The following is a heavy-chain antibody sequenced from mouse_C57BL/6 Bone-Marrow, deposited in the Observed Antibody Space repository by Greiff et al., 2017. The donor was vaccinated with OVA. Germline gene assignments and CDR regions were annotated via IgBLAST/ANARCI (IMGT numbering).Heavy chain of an antibody. CDR1: GYTFTDYN. CDR3: ARKGTYAMDY. CDR2: INPNNGGT. V-gene: IGHV1-18*01. Sequence: EVQLHQSGPELVKPGASVKIPCKASGYTFTDYNMDWVKQSHGKSLEWIGDINPNNGGTIYNQKFKGKATLTVDKSSSTAYMELRSLTSEDTAVYYCARKGTYAMDYWGQGTSVTVSS. J-gene: IGHJ4*01.